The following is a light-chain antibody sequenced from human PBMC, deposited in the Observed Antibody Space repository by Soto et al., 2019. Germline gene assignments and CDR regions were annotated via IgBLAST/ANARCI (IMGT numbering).Light chain of an antibody. CDR1: HTSVSSD. Sequence: LGERDTLSCRASHTSVSSDLAWYQQKPGQAPRLLIYGASSRATGIPDRFSGSASGTDFTLTISRLEPEDFAVYYCQQYGSSPWTFGRGTKVDIK. V-gene: IGKV3-20*01. CDR3: QQYGSSPWT. CDR2: GAS. J-gene: IGKJ1*01.